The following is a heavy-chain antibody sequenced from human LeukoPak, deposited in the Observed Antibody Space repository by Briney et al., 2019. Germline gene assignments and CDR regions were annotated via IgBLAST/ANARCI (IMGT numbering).Heavy chain of an antibody. CDR2: IYPGDSDT. CDR1: GYSFTSYW. V-gene: IGHV5-51*01. Sequence: GESLKISCKGSGYSFTSYWIGWVRQMPGKGLEWMGIIYPGDSDTRYSPSFQGQVTISADKSISTAYLQWSSLKASDTAMYYCARRGVGYDFWSGYSDAFDIWGQGTMVTVSS. J-gene: IGHJ3*02. CDR3: ARRGVGYDFWSGYSDAFDI. D-gene: IGHD3-3*01.